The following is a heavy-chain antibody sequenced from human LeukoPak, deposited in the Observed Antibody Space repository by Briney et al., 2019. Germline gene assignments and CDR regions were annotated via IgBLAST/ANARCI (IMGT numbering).Heavy chain of an antibody. V-gene: IGHV3-7*03. CDR3: AKGSRDSSGWYRDY. J-gene: IGHJ4*02. D-gene: IGHD6-19*01. Sequence: GGSLRLSCAASGFTFSSYWMSWVRQAPGKGLEWVANIKQDGSEKYYVDSVKGRFTISRDNAKNSLYLQMNSLRTEDTAVYYCAKGSRDSSGWYRDYWGQGTLVTVSS. CDR1: GFTFSSYW. CDR2: IKQDGSEK.